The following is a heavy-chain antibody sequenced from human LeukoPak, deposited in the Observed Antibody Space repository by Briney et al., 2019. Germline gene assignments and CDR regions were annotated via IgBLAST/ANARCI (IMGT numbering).Heavy chain of an antibody. J-gene: IGHJ5*02. Sequence: SETLSLTCTASGGSINSYYWSWIRQPPGEGLEWIGYIYYSGSTNYNPSLKSRVTISVDTSKNQFSLKMSSVTAADTAVYYCARARDGHINNWFDPWGQGTLVTASS. CDR2: IYYSGST. V-gene: IGHV4-59*01. D-gene: IGHD5-24*01. CDR3: ARARDGHINNWFDP. CDR1: GGSINSYY.